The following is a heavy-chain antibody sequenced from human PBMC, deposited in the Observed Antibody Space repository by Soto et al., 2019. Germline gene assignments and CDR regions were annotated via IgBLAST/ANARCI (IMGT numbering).Heavy chain of an antibody. CDR3: ARTAENNWFDP. CDR2: IYYSGST. V-gene: IGHV4-30-4*01. J-gene: IGHJ5*02. D-gene: IGHD6-19*01. Sequence: PSETLSLTCTVSGGSISSGDYYWSWIRQPPGKGLEWIGYIYYSGSTCYNPSLKSRVTISVDTSKNQFSLKLSSVTAADTAVYYCARTAENNWFDPWGQGTLVTVSS. CDR1: GGSISSGDYY.